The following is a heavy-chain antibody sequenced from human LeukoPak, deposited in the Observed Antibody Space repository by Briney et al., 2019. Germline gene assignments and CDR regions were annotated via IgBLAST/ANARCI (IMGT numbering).Heavy chain of an antibody. CDR1: GFTFSTYW. Sequence: TAGSLRLSCAASGFTFSTYWMHWVRQAPGKGLVWVSRINSDGKSTSYADSVKGRFTISRDNAKNTLYLQMNSLRAEDTAVYYCVRAWGKGAAFDIWGQGTMVTVSS. J-gene: IGHJ3*02. D-gene: IGHD3-16*01. CDR3: VRAWGKGAAFDI. V-gene: IGHV3-74*01. CDR2: INSDGKST.